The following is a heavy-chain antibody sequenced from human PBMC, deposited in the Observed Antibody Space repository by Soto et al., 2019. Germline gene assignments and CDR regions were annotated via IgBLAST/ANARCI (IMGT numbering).Heavy chain of an antibody. D-gene: IGHD6-6*01. CDR1: GFTFSSYG. Sequence: ALRLSCAASGFTFSSYGMHWVRQAPGKGLEWVAVISYGGSNKYYADSVKGRFTISRDNSKNTLYLQMNSLRAEDTAVYYCAKGSIAARPGPTDYWGQGTLVTVSS. CDR3: AKGSIAARPGPTDY. V-gene: IGHV3-30*18. CDR2: ISYGGSNK. J-gene: IGHJ4*02.